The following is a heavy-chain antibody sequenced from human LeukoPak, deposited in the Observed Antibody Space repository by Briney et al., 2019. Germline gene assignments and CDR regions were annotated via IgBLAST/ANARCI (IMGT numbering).Heavy chain of an antibody. CDR2: IRGSGGST. Sequence: GGSLRLSCGGSRFPFSSYAMGWVRQAPGKGLEWVSGIRGSGGSTEYADSVKGRFTISRDNTKNTLFLQMNSLTVEDTAVYYCTRAGRLGYSSAWVASPRIYHYKDAWGKGTTVIVSS. V-gene: IGHV3-23*01. CDR1: RFPFSSYA. D-gene: IGHD6-19*01. J-gene: IGHJ6*04. CDR3: TRAGRLGYSSAWVASPRIYHYKDA.